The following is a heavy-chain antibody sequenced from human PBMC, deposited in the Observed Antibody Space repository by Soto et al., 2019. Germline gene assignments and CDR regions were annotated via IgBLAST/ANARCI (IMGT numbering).Heavy chain of an antibody. CDR3: ARTNCTNGVCLPFDY. D-gene: IGHD2-8*01. CDR2: ISSNGGST. V-gene: IGHV3-64*01. J-gene: IGHJ4*02. Sequence: EVQLVESGGGLVQPGGSLRLSCAASGFTFSIYAMHWVRQAPGKGLEYVSAISSNGGSTYYANSVKGRFTISRDNSKNTLYLQMGSLRAEDMAVYYCARTNCTNGVCLPFDYWGQGTLVTVSS. CDR1: GFTFSIYA.